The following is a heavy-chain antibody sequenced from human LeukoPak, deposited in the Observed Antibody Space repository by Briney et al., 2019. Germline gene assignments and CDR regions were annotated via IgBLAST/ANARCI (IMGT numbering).Heavy chain of an antibody. CDR1: GFTFSSYN. Sequence: GGSLRLSCAASGFTFSSYNMNWVRQAPGKGLEWVSYISGSGTTIYYADSVKGRFTISRDNAKNSLSLQMNSLRAEDTAVYYCAKGYNFWSGYYSDAFDIWGQGTMVTVSS. CDR3: AKGYNFWSGYYSDAFDI. J-gene: IGHJ3*02. D-gene: IGHD3-3*01. V-gene: IGHV3-48*04. CDR2: ISGSGTTI.